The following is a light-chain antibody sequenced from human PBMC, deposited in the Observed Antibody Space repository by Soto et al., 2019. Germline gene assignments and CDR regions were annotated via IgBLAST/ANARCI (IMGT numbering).Light chain of an antibody. J-gene: IGKJ1*01. Sequence: EIVLTQSPGTLSLSPGERATLSCRASQSVSSSYLAWYQQKPGQAPRLLIYGASSRATGIPDRFSGSGSGTDFTLTISRLEPEEFAVYYCQQYGSSPWTLGQVTKVEIK. CDR1: QSVSSSY. V-gene: IGKV3-20*01. CDR3: QQYGSSPWT. CDR2: GAS.